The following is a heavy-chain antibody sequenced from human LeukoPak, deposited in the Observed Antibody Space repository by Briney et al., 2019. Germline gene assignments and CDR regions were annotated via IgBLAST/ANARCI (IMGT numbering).Heavy chain of an antibody. Sequence: SETLSLTCTVSGGSISDYYWTWIRQPAEKGLEWIGRVYSSGSTNFNPSLKNRVTMSVDTSKNQFSLMLSSVTAADTAVYYCARSRGGTVASYYYYYMDVWGKGTTVTVSS. CDR2: VYSSGST. V-gene: IGHV4-4*07. CDR3: ARSRGGTVASYYYYYMDV. D-gene: IGHD1-14*01. CDR1: GGSISDYY. J-gene: IGHJ6*03.